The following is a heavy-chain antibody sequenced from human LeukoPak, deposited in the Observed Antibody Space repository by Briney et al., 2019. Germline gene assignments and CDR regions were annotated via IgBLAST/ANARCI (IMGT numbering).Heavy chain of an antibody. V-gene: IGHV4-34*01. CDR3: ASAFCSSTSCYRSAFDI. CDR1: GGSFSGYY. CDR2: INHSGST. J-gene: IGHJ3*02. D-gene: IGHD2-2*01. Sequence: SETLSLTCAVYGGSFSGYYWSWIRQPPGKGLEWIGEINHSGSTNYNPSLKSRVTISVDTSKNQFSLKLSSVTAADTAVYYCASAFCSSTSCYRSAFDIWGQGTMVTVSS.